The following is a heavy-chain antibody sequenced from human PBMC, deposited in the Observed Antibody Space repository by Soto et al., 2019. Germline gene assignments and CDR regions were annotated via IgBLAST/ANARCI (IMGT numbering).Heavy chain of an antibody. CDR3: AMSTGELHFDY. Sequence: SETLSLTCTVSGGSINSYYWSWIRQPPGKGLEWIGYIYYSGSTNYNPSLKSRVTISVDTSKNQFSLKLSSVTAADTAVYYCAMSTGELHFDYWGQGTLVTVSS. J-gene: IGHJ4*02. D-gene: IGHD1-26*01. V-gene: IGHV4-59*01. CDR2: IYYSGST. CDR1: GGSINSYY.